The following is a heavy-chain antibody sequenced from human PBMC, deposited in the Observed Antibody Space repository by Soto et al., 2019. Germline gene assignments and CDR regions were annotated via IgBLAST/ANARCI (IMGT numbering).Heavy chain of an antibody. J-gene: IGHJ4*02. CDR1: DASISSSY. Sequence: PSETLCITCTVSDASISSSYWSWIRQSPEMGLEWIAYVYHTGATNYNPSLKSRVTISLDTSKGQFSLNLTSLTTADTAVYFCARGGNRYSNVAYGLGGFDFWGQGSLVTVSS. CDR2: VYHTGAT. V-gene: IGHV4-59*01. CDR3: ARGGNRYSNVAYGLGGFDF. D-gene: IGHD5-12*01.